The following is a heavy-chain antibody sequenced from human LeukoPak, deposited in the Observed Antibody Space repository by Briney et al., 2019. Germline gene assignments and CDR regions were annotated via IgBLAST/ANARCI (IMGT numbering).Heavy chain of an antibody. V-gene: IGHV4-59*08. Sequence: SETLSLTCTVSGGSISSYYWSWIRQPPGKGLEWIGYIYYSESTNYNPSLKSRVTISVDTSKNQFSLKLSSVTAADTAVYYCARQDFRWFDPWGQGTLVTVSS. CDR1: GGSISSYY. CDR3: ARQDFRWFDP. CDR2: IYYSEST. J-gene: IGHJ5*02. D-gene: IGHD3-3*01.